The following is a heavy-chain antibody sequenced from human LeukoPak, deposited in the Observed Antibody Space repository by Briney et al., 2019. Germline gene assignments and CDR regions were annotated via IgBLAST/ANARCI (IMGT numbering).Heavy chain of an antibody. J-gene: IGHJ4*02. CDR3: AKDSSVYYYDSKNCDY. Sequence: GGSLRLSCAASGFTFSSYAMSWVSQARGKGLEWVSGISIDGATTYYAGSVEGRLTISRDKSKNTLYMQMNRLRAEDTAVYYCAKDSSVYYYDSKNCDYWGQGTLFTVSS. D-gene: IGHD3-22*01. CDR1: GFTFSSYA. CDR2: ISIDGATT. V-gene: IGHV3-23*01.